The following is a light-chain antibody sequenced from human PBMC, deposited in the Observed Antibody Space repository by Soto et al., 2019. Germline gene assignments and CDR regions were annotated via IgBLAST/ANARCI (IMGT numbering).Light chain of an antibody. J-gene: IGKJ1*01. V-gene: IGKV3-20*01. Sequence: EIGLTQSPGTLSLSPGERATLSCRASQSLNSFYVAWYQHKPGQAPRLLIYGASNRATGIPDRFSGSGSVTDFTLTISRLEPDEFALYYCQQYDKSPRTFGQGAKVESK. CDR3: QQYDKSPRT. CDR2: GAS. CDR1: QSLNSFY.